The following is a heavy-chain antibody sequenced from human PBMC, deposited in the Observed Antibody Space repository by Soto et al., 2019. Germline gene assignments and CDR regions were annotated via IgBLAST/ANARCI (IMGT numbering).Heavy chain of an antibody. D-gene: IGHD5-12*01. CDR3: TNSGYDFVRAFDI. Sequence: SVKVSCKASGGTFSSYTISWVRQAPGQGLEWMGRIIPILGIANYAQKFQGRVTITADKSTSTAYMELSSLRSEDTAVYYCTNSGYDFVRAFDIWRQGTMVTVSS. CDR1: GGTFSSYT. V-gene: IGHV1-69*02. CDR2: IIPILGIA. J-gene: IGHJ3*02.